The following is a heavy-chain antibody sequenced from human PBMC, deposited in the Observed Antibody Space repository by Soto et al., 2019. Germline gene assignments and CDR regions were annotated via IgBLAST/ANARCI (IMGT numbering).Heavy chain of an antibody. V-gene: IGHV3-30*18. Sequence: GGSLRLSCAASGFTFSSYGMHWVRHAPGKGLEWVAVISYDGSNKYYADSVKGRFTISRDNSKNTLYLQMNSLRAEDTAVYYCAKDLETDSSGYYTLDYWGQGTLVTVSS. CDR2: ISYDGSNK. CDR3: AKDLETDSSGYYTLDY. D-gene: IGHD3-22*01. J-gene: IGHJ4*02. CDR1: GFTFSSYG.